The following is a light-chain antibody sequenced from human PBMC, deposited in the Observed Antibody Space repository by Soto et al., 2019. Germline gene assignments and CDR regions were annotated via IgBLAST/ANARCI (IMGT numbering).Light chain of an antibody. CDR3: QQTYSSPIT. J-gene: IGKJ5*01. V-gene: IGKV1-39*01. CDR1: QSISSY. Sequence: DTQMTQSASSLSSSVGDSIAITCRASQSISSYLNWYQQKPGKAPKLLISAASILQSGVPSRFSGSGSGTDFTLTISNLQPEDFVGYYCQQTYSSPITFGQGTRLEIK. CDR2: AAS.